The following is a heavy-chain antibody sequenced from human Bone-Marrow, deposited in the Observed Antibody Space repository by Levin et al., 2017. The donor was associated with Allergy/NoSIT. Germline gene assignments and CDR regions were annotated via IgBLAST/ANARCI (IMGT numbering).Heavy chain of an antibody. D-gene: IGHD2-21*01. Sequence: GGSLRLSCAASGFTFSTYWMSWVRQAPGKGLEWVANIKEDGGEKYYVDSVKGRFTISRDNAKNSLYLQMNSLRVEDTAVYYCGVSPRRDPFDYWGQGTMVTVSS. CDR1: GFTFSTYW. CDR3: GVSPRRDPFDY. V-gene: IGHV3-7*01. J-gene: IGHJ4*02. CDR2: IKEDGGEK.